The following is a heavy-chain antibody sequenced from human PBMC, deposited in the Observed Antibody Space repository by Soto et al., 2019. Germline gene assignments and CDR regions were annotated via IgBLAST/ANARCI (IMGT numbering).Heavy chain of an antibody. V-gene: IGHV3-33*01. CDR1: GFTFSSYG. D-gene: IGHD4-17*01. Sequence: QVQLVESGGGVVQPGRSLRLSCAASGFTFSSYGMHWVRQAPGKGLEWVAVIWYDGSNKDYADSVKGRFTISRDNSKNTLYLQMNSLRAEDTAVYYCARDGPLATVTNPDYWGQGTLVTVSS. CDR3: ARDGPLATVTNPDY. CDR2: IWYDGSNK. J-gene: IGHJ4*02.